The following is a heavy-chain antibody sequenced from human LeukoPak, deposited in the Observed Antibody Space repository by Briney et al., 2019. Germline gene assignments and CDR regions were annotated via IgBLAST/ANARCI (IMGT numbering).Heavy chain of an antibody. D-gene: IGHD2-2*01. CDR3: ASSGLCSSTSCYARPDWYFDL. J-gene: IGHJ2*01. Sequence: ASVKVSCKASGYTFTGYYMHWVRQAPGQGLEWMGWINPNSGGTNYAQKFQGRVTMTRDTSISTAYMELSRLRSDDTAVYYCASSGLCSSTSCYARPDWYFDLWGRGTLVTVSS. CDR1: GYTFTGYY. CDR2: INPNSGGT. V-gene: IGHV1-2*02.